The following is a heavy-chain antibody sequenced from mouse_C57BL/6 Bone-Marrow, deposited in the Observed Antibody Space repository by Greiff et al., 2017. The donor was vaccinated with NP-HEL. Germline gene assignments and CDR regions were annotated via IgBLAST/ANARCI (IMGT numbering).Heavy chain of an antibody. V-gene: IGHV2-6-1*01. CDR1: GFSLTSYG. CDR3: ARHAPDYYGSSYWYFDV. J-gene: IGHJ1*03. CDR2: IWSDGST. Sequence: VQLVESGPGLVAPSQSLSITCTVSGFSLTSYGVHWVRQPPGKGLEWLVVIWSDGSTTYNSALKSRLSISKDNSKSQVFLKMNSLQTDDTAMYYWARHAPDYYGSSYWYFDVWGTGTTVTVSS. D-gene: IGHD1-1*01.